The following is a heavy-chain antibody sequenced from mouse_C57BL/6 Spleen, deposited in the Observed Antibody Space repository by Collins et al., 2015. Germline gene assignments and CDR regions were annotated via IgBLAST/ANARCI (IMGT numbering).Heavy chain of an antibody. V-gene: IGHV1-80*01. CDR2: IFPGDGDT. CDR1: GYAFSNYW. Sequence: QVLLQQSGAELVKPGASVKISCKASGYAFSNYWMNWVKQRPGKGLEWIGQIFPGDGDTNYNGKFEGKATLTADKSSSAAYMQLSSLTSEDSAVYFCARGTYYDYDGVAYWGQGTLVTVSA. J-gene: IGHJ3*01. D-gene: IGHD2-4*01. CDR3: ARGTYYDYDGVAY.